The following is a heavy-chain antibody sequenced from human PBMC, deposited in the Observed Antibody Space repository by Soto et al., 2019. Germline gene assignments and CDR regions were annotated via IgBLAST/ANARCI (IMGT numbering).Heavy chain of an antibody. J-gene: IGHJ4*02. V-gene: IGHV3-74*03. CDR2: MTGDGRTI. CDR1: GFAFGDSW. Sequence: PGGSLRLSCAASGFAFGDSWMHWGRQPPGKGPEWVSRMTGDGRTIQYADSVKGRFTASRDNAKSTLYLQMNSLRAEDTAVYYCATAEVDYWGPGTLVTVSS. CDR3: ATAEVDY.